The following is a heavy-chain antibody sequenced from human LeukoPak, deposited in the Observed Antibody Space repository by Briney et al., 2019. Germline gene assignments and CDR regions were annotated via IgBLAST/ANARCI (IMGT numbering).Heavy chain of an antibody. CDR3: ARGYHSVAGTHFYYYYYYMDV. V-gene: IGHV4-34*01. Sequence: SETLSLTCAVYGGSFSGYYWSWIRQPPGKGLEWIGEINHSGSSNYNPSLKSRVTISVDTSKNQFSLKLSSVTAADTAVYYCARGYHSVAGTHFYYYYYYMDVWGKGTTVTVSS. CDR2: INHSGSS. CDR1: GGSFSGYY. D-gene: IGHD6-19*01. J-gene: IGHJ6*03.